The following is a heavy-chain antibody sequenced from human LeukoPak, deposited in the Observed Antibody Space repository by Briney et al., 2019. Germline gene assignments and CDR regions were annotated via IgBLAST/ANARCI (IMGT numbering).Heavy chain of an antibody. CDR1: GFTFSSYA. Sequence: PGESLRLSCAASGFTFSSYAMSWVRQAPGKGLEWLSAISGSGGSRYYSGSLKGRFTISRDNSKSTLYLQMTSLRAEDTAVYYCAKSSPIAAAGEGSDFWGQGTLVTVSS. D-gene: IGHD6-13*01. CDR3: AKSSPIAAAGEGSDF. CDR2: ISGSGGSR. J-gene: IGHJ4*02. V-gene: IGHV3-23*01.